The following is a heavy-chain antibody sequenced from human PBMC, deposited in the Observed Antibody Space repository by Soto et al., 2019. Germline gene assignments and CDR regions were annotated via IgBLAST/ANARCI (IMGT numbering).Heavy chain of an antibody. CDR2: ISAYNGNT. V-gene: IGHV1-18*04. CDR3: AREGNTAMALTVDY. J-gene: IGHJ4*02. CDR1: GYTFTSYS. D-gene: IGHD5-18*01. Sequence: QVQLVQSGAEVKKPGASVKVSCKTSGYTFTSYSIIWVRQAPGQGLEWMGWISAYNGNTKHAQKLQGRVTMTTDTSTSTDYMELRSLRHNDTAVYYCAREGNTAMALTVDYWGQGTLVTVSS.